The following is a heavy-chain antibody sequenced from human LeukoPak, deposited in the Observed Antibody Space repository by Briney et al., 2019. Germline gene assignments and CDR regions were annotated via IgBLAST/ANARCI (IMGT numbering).Heavy chain of an antibody. J-gene: IGHJ4*02. CDR2: INPGGSST. CDR1: GFAFSSYW. V-gene: IGHV3-74*01. CDR3: ARSNQADDY. Sequence: GGSPRLSCAASGFAFSSYWMHWVRQVPGKGLVWVSRINPGGSSTAYADSVKGRFTISRDNAKNTLYLQMNSLRAEDTAVHYCARSNQADDYWGQGTLVTVSS. D-gene: IGHD4-11*01.